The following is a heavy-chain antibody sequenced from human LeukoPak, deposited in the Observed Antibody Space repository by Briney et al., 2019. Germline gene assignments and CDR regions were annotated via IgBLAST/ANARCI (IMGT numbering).Heavy chain of an antibody. Sequence: ASVKVSCKASGYTFTGYYMHWVRQAPGQGLEWMGWISAYNGNTNYAQKLQGRVTMTTDTSTSTAYMELRSLRSDDTAVYYCARVHSPGDSPFYFDYWGQGTLVTVSS. J-gene: IGHJ4*02. V-gene: IGHV1-18*04. CDR2: ISAYNGNT. D-gene: IGHD2-21*01. CDR3: ARVHSPGDSPFYFDY. CDR1: GYTFTGYY.